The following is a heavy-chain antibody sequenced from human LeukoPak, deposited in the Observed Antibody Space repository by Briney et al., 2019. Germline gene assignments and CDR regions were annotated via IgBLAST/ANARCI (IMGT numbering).Heavy chain of an antibody. Sequence: PSETLSLTCTVSGGSISSSSYYWGWIRQPPGKGLEWIGSIYYSGSTYYNPSLKSRVSISVDTSKNQFSLKLSSVTAADTAVYYCARHATTGYYYMDVWGKGTTVTVFS. J-gene: IGHJ6*03. CDR3: ARHATTGYYYMDV. CDR2: IYYSGST. V-gene: IGHV4-39*01. D-gene: IGHD4-17*01. CDR1: GGSISSSSYY.